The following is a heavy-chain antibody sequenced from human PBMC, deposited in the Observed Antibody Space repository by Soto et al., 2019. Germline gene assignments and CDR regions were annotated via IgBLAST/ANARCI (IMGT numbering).Heavy chain of an antibody. CDR3: ARDPQGREPRSYYYYYYGMDV. J-gene: IGHJ6*02. Sequence: QVQLVESGGGLVKPGGSLRLSCAASGFTFSDYYMSWIRQAPGKGLEWVSYISSSGSTIYYADSVKGRFTISRDNAKNSLYLQMNSLRAEDTAVYYCARDPQGREPRSYYYYYYGMDVWGQGTTVTVSS. CDR2: ISSSGSTI. CDR1: GFTFSDYY. V-gene: IGHV3-11*01.